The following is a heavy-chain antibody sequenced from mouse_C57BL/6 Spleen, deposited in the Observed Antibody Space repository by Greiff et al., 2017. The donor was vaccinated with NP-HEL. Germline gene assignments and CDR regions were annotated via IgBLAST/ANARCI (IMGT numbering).Heavy chain of an antibody. V-gene: IGHV7-1*01. CDR3: ARTYGSSYGYFDV. CDR1: GFTFSDFY. Sequence: EVNLVESGGGLVQSGRSLRLSCATSGFTFSDFYMEWVRQAPGKGLEWIAASRNKANDYTTEYSASVKGRFIVSRDTSQSILYLQMNALRAEDTAIYYCARTYGSSYGYFDVWGTVTTVTVSS. CDR2: SRNKANDYTT. J-gene: IGHJ1*03. D-gene: IGHD1-1*01.